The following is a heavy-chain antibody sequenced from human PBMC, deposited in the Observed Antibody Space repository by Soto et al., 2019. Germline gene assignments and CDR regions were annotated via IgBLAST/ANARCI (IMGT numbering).Heavy chain of an antibody. CDR2: INTYNGKT. CDR1: VYIFSTHG. V-gene: IGHV1-18*01. J-gene: IGHJ4*02. CDR3: ARVQIVVVVGGTPADY. D-gene: IGHD2-15*01. Sequence: QVQLEQSGAEAKKSGASVKVSFKASVYIFSTHGINWVRQAPGQGREWMGWINTYNGKTNYAHKFQGRVTMTTETSRTTDYMELRSLRYDDTAVYDCARVQIVVVVGGTPADYWGQGTLVTVSS.